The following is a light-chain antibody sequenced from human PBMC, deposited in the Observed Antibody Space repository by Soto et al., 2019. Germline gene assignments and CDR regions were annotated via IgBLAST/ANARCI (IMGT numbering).Light chain of an antibody. Sequence: QCVLTQPAPGSGADRQCLPISCTGTSSDVGSYNLVSWYQRHPGKAPKLMIYEGSKRPSGVSNRFSGSKSGNTASLTISGLQAEDEADYFCCSYAGGSTYVFGTGTKVTVL. CDR3: CSYAGGSTYV. CDR1: SSDVGSYNL. V-gene: IGLV2-23*01. J-gene: IGLJ1*01. CDR2: EGS.